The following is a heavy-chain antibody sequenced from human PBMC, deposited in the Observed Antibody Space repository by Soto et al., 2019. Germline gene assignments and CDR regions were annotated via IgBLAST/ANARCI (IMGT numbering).Heavy chain of an antibody. CDR3: ARRYGGTFDY. V-gene: IGHV4-39*01. D-gene: IGHD2-15*01. CDR1: GASIRSSTFY. CDR2: IYYDGST. J-gene: IGHJ4*02. Sequence: PSETLSLTCTVSGASIRSSTFYWGWIRQPPGKGLECIANIYYDGSTYYNPSLKSRVTISVDTSENQFSLKLSSVTAADTDVYYCARRYGGTFDYWGQGTLVTVSS.